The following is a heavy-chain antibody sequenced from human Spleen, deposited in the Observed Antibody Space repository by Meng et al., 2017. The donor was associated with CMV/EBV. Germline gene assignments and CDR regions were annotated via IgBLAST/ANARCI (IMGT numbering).Heavy chain of an antibody. CDR3: AHRPEQYYYDGSGYYYDY. CDR1: LSTTGVG. CDR2: IYWNDDK. V-gene: IGHV2-5*01. Sequence: LSTTGVGVGWIRQHPGKALEWLAVIYWNDDKGYSTSLKSRLTITKDTSKNQVVLTMTNMDPVDTATYFCAHRPEQYYYDGSGYYYDYWGQGTLVTVSS. D-gene: IGHD3-22*01. J-gene: IGHJ4*02.